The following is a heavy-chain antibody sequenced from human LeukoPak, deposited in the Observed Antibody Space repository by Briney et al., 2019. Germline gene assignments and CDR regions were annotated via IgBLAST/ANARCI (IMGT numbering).Heavy chain of an antibody. J-gene: IGHJ4*02. CDR3: ATTSGFVDY. CDR2: ISSSSSYI. CDR1: GFTFSSYS. Sequence: PGGSLLLSCAASGFTFSSYSMNWVRPAPGKGLEWVSSISSSSSYIYYADSVKGRFTISRDNAKNSLYLQMNSLRAEDTAVYYCATTSGFVDYWGQGTLVTVSS. V-gene: IGHV3-21*01. D-gene: IGHD3-16*01.